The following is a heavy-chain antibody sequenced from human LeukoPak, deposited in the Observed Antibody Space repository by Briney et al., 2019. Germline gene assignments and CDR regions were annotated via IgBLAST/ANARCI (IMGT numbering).Heavy chain of an antibody. CDR1: GFTFSSYW. D-gene: IGHD6-19*01. CDR3: AKDKEVYGSGWYLDY. CDR2: ISGSGGTT. Sequence: GGSLRHSCAASGFTFSSYWMNWVRQAPGKGLEWVSVISGSGGTTYNADSVKGRFTISRDNSKNTLYLQMNSLRAADTAIYYCAKDKEVYGSGWYLDYWGQGTLVTVSS. V-gene: IGHV3-23*01. J-gene: IGHJ4*02.